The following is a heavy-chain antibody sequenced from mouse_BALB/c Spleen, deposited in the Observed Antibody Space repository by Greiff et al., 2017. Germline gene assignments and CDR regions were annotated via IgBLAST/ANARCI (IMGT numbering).Heavy chain of an antibody. CDR3: AFYYGNYAMDY. V-gene: IGHV1-14*01. J-gene: IGHJ4*01. CDR1: GYTFTSYV. CDR2: INPYNDGT. D-gene: IGHD2-1*01. Sequence: EVKLMESGPELVKPGASVKMSCKASGYTFTSYVMHWVKQKPGQGLEWIGYINPYNDGTKYNEKFKGKATLTSDKSSSTAYMELSSLTSEDSAVYYCAFYYGNYAMDYWGQGTSVTVSA.